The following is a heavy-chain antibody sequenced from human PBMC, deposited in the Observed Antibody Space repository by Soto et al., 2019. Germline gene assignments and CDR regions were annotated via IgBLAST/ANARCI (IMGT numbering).Heavy chain of an antibody. CDR2: ISANNDNT. V-gene: IGHV1-18*01. CDR1: GYTFTSYT. Sequence: QVQLVQSGAAVKKPGASVKVSCKASGYTFTSYTVSWVRQAPGQGREWIGWISANNDNTDFAQKFQGRVALTTDRSTSTVYMDLRSLQSDDTAVYYCVGCVPRLDSWGQGTLVTVSS. J-gene: IGHJ5*01. CDR3: VGCVPRLDS.